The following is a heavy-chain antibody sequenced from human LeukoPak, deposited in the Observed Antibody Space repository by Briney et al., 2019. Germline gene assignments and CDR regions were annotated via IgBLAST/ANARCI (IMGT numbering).Heavy chain of an antibody. CDR2: IYYSGST. Sequence: KPSETLSLTCTVSGGSISSGDYYWSWIRQPPGKGLEWIGYIYYSGSTYYNPSLKSRVTISVATSKNQFSLKLSSVAAADTAVYYCARTAEYSTIYFDLWGRGTLVTVSS. CDR3: ARTAEYSTIYFDL. V-gene: IGHV4-30-4*08. D-gene: IGHD6-6*01. J-gene: IGHJ2*01. CDR1: GGSISSGDYY.